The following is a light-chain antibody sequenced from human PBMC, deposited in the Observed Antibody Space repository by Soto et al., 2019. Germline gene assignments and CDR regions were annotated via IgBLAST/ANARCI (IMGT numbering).Light chain of an antibody. J-gene: IGKJ2*01. V-gene: IGKV3-20*01. Sequence: EIVLTQSPGTLSLSPGERATLSCRASQSVNGNYLTWYQQKPGQAPRLLIYGASSRATGIPARFSGSGSGTDFTLTISRLEPEDFAVYYCQQYGSSFRDTFGQGTKLEIK. CDR2: GAS. CDR1: QSVNGNY. CDR3: QQYGSSFRDT.